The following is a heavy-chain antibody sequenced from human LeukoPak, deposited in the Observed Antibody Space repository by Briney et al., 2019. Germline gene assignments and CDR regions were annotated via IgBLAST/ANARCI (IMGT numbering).Heavy chain of an antibody. CDR2: INHSGST. J-gene: IGHJ4*02. D-gene: IGHD6-13*01. CDR1: GGSFSGYY. CDR3: ARYNKSSWYFFDY. V-gene: IGHV4-34*01. Sequence: PSETLSLTCAVYGGSFSGYYWSWIRQPPGKGLDWIGEINHSGSTNYNPSLKSRVTISVDTSKNQFSLKLSSVTAADTAVYYCARYNKSSWYFFDYWGQGTLVTVSS.